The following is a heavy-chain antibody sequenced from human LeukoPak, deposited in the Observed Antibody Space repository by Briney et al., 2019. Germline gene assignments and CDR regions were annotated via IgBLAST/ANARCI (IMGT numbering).Heavy chain of an antibody. CDR1: GFTFSAYA. V-gene: IGHV3-23*01. Sequence: PGGSLSLSCEASGFTFSAYAMTWVRQAPGKGLEWVSSIGSDNKPHYSESVKGRFAISRDNSKSMLFLQLNSLRAEDTALYYCARDLHYVAMDVWGQGTTVTVSS. CDR3: ARDLHYVAMDV. J-gene: IGHJ6*02. D-gene: IGHD3-10*02. CDR2: IGSDNKP.